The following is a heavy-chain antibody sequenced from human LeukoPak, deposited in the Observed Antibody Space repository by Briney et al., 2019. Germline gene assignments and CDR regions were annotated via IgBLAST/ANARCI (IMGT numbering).Heavy chain of an antibody. CDR1: GFTFSSYA. CDR2: ISGSGGAT. D-gene: IGHD6-19*01. CDR3: ARGGPHWQWHAVRFDY. V-gene: IGHV3-23*01. J-gene: IGHJ4*02. Sequence: PGGSLRLSCAASGFTFSSYAMSWVRQAPGKGLEWVSAISGSGGATYYADSVKGRFTFSRDNSKNTLYLQMNSLRVEDTAVYYCARGGPHWQWHAVRFDYWGQGTLVTVSS.